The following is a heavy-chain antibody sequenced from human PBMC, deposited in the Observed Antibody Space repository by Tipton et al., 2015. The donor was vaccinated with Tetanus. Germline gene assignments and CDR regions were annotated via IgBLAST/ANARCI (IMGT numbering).Heavy chain of an antibody. CDR2: IYYSGST. J-gene: IGHJ4*02. CDR1: GGSISSYY. Sequence: TLSLTCTVSGGSISSYYWSWIRQPPGKGLEWIGYIYYSGSTNYNPSLKSRVTTSVDTSKNQFSLKLSSVTAADTAVYYCARGTVSYYGDFDYWGQGTLVTVSS. D-gene: IGHD3-10*01. V-gene: IGHV4-59*01. CDR3: ARGTVSYYGDFDY.